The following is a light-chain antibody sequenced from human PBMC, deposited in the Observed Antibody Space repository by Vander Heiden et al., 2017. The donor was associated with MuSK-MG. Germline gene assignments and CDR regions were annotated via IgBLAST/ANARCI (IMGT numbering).Light chain of an antibody. V-gene: IGKV1-13*02. CDR3: QRFNSYRPT. J-gene: IGKJ4*01. CDR2: DAS. Sequence: AIQLTQSPSSLSASVGDRVTITCRASQGISSAVAWYQQKPGKAPKLLIYDASSLESGVPSRFSGSGSGTDFTLTISSLQPEDFATYYCQRFNSYRPTFGGGTKVEIK. CDR1: QGISSA.